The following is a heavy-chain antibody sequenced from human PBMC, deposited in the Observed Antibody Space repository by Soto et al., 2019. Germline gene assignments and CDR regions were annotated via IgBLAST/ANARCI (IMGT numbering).Heavy chain of an antibody. CDR2: INHSGST. V-gene: IGHV4-34*01. D-gene: IGHD4-17*01. J-gene: IGHJ5*02. CDR3: ASIFATVVTSYKWFDP. CDR1: GWSFSGYY. Sequence: SVTLSLPCHVYGWSFSGYYWSWIRQPPGKGLEWIGEINHSGSTNYNPSLKSRVTISVDTSKNQFSLKLSSVTAADTAVYYCASIFATVVTSYKWFDPWGQGTLVIVSS.